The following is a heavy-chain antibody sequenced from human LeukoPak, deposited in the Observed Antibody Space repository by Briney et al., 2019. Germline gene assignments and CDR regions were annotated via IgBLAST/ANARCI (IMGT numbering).Heavy chain of an antibody. Sequence: PSETLSLTCTVSGYSISSGYYWGWIRQPPGKGLEWIGEINHSGSTNYNPSLKSRVTISVDTSKNQFSLKLSSVTAADTAVYYCASIMQVARFTSPQAYYYGSGRKDFDYWGQGTLVTVSS. CDR3: ASIMQVARFTSPQAYYYGSGRKDFDY. D-gene: IGHD3-10*01. V-gene: IGHV4-38-2*02. CDR2: INHSGST. J-gene: IGHJ4*02. CDR1: GYSISSGYY.